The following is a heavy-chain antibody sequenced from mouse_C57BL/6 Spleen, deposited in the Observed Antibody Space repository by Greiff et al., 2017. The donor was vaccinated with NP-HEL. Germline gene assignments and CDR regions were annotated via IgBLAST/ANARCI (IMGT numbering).Heavy chain of an antibody. Sequence: VQLQQSGTELVKPGASVKLSCKASGYTFTSYWMHWVKQRPGQGLEWIGNINPSNGGTNYNEKFKSKATLTVDKSSSTAYMQLSSLTSEDSAVYYCAREEDSSGYWFAYWGQGTLVTVSA. CDR3: AREEDSSGYWFAY. CDR1: GYTFTSYW. V-gene: IGHV1-53*01. D-gene: IGHD3-2*02. J-gene: IGHJ3*01. CDR2: INPSNGGT.